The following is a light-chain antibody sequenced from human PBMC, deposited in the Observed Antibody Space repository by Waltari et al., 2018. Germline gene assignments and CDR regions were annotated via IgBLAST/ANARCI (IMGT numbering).Light chain of an antibody. CDR2: LDGDGSH. J-gene: IGLJ3*02. CDR3: QAWGPCIRV. Sequence: QLVLTQSPSVSASLGASVKLTCTLDSGHSYYAIAWHQHQSEKGPRFLMKLDGDGSHNKGDGIPDPFSGSSSWGEPFLTISRLQYEDEADYFWQAWGPCIRVFGGGTKVTVL. V-gene: IGLV4-69*01. CDR1: SGHSYYA.